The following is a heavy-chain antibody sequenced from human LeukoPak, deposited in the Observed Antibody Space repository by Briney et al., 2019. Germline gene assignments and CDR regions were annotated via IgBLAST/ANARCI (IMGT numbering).Heavy chain of an antibody. CDR1: GGSISSYY. J-gene: IGHJ6*03. CDR3: ARYHTFGDGDMDV. CDR2: IYYSGST. Sequence: SETLSLTCTVSGGSISSYYWSWIRQPPGKGLEWLGYIYYSGSTNYNPSLKSRVTISVDTSKNQFSLKLSSVTAADTAVYYCARYHTFGDGDMDVWGKGTTVTISS. D-gene: IGHD3-10*01. V-gene: IGHV4-59*08.